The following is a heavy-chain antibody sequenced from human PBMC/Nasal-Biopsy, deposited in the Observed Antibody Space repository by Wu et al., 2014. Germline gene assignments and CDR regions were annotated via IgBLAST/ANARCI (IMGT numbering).Heavy chain of an antibody. V-gene: IGHV2-5*02. Sequence: LVKPTQTLTLTCTFSGFVVSTREVGVAWIRQRPGKALEWLALIHWDDNKRYNPSLETRLTITKDPPNQVPTLTAVDPVDTATYYCARMTTMTNHAFDIWGQGTTVTVSS. CDR3: ARMTTMTNHAFDI. J-gene: IGHJ3*02. CDR2: IHWDDNK. CDR1: GFVVSTREVG. D-gene: IGHD4-17*01.